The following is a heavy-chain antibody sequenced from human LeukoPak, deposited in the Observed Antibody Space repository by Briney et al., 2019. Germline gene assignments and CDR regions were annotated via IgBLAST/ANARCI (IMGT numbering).Heavy chain of an antibody. CDR3: ARQGTAVVIDY. V-gene: IGHV4-38-2*01. CDR2: IYHSGTT. J-gene: IGHJ4*02. CDR1: GYSISSYYY. D-gene: IGHD5-18*01. Sequence: PSETLSLTCAVSGYSISSYYYWGWIRPPPGKGLEWIGSIYHSGTTYYNPSLKSRVTISVDTSKNQFSLKLTSVTAADTAVYYCARQGTAVVIDYWGQGTLVTVSS.